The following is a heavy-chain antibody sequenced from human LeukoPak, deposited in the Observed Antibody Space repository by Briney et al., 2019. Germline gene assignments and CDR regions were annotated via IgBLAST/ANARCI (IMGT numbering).Heavy chain of an antibody. CDR2: IYYSGST. CDR3: AGGIGYATSPADH. Sequence: SETLSLTCAVSGGSISSGGYSWSWIRQPPGKGLEWIGYIYYSGSTYYNPSLKSRVTISVDTSKNHFSLSLNSVTAADTAVYFCAGGIGYATSPADHLGQGTLVIVSS. CDR1: GGSISSGGYS. D-gene: IGHD6-13*01. J-gene: IGHJ5*02. V-gene: IGHV4-30-4*07.